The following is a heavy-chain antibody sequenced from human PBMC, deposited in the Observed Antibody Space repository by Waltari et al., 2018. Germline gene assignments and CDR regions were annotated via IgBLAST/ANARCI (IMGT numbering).Heavy chain of an antibody. CDR1: GFPFSRYE. J-gene: IGHJ4*02. D-gene: IGHD2-21*02. CDR3: VRGYGGDVY. Sequence: EVQLVESGGGLVQPGGSLRLSCAASGFPFSRYELNWVRQAPGKGLEWVSYISSSGSTIYYADSVKGRFTVSRDNAKNSLYLQMNSLRAEDTGVYYCVRGYGGDVYWGQGTLVTVSS. CDR2: ISSSGSTI. V-gene: IGHV3-48*03.